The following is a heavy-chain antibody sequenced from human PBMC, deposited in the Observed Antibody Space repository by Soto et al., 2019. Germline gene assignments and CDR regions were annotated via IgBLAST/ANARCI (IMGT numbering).Heavy chain of an antibody. V-gene: IGHV4-61*01. D-gene: IGHD6-19*01. CDR3: ARGDSSGWYFFDY. J-gene: IGHJ4*02. CDR1: GGSVSSGSYY. Sequence: QVQLQESGPGLVKPSETLSLTCTVSGGSVSSGSYYWSWIRQPPGKGLEWIGYIYYSGSTNYNPSLKSRVTTSLDTSKNQFSLKLSSVTAADTAVNYCARGDSSGWYFFDYLGQGTLVTVSS. CDR2: IYYSGST.